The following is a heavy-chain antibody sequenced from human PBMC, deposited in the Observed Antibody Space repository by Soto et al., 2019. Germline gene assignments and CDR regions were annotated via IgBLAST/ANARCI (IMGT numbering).Heavy chain of an antibody. J-gene: IGHJ6*02. V-gene: IGHV3-48*02. CDR3: ARGGSSSDNGMDV. D-gene: IGHD6-6*01. CDR1: GFSFSTYS. CDR2: ISSRSYTI. Sequence: EVQLVESGGGLVQPGGSLRLSCAASGFSFSTYSMKWVRQAPGKGLEWVSYISSRSYTIYYIDSVKGRFTISRDNAKSSIYLQMNSLRDEDTAVYYCARGGSSSDNGMDVWGQGTTVTVSS.